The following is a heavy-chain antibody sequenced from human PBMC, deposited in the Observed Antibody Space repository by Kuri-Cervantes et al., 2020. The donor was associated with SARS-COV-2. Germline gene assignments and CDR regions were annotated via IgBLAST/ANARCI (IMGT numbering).Heavy chain of an antibody. Sequence: GGSLRLSCAASGFTFSSYAMHWVRQAPGSGLEWVALISYDGNNKFYADSVKGRFTISRDNSKNTLYLQMNSLRAEDTAVYYCARDRYNWNIDYWGQGTLVTVSS. V-gene: IGHV3-30*03. CDR3: ARDRYNWNIDY. CDR2: ISYDGNNK. J-gene: IGHJ4*02. CDR1: GFTFSSYA. D-gene: IGHD1-20*01.